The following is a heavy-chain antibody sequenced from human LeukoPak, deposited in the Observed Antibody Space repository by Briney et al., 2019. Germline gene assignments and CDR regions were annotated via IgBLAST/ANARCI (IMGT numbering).Heavy chain of an antibody. CDR1: GGSISSYY. D-gene: IGHD4-17*01. J-gene: IGHJ5*02. CDR3: ARDAEPGRFTVTTSGWFDP. V-gene: IGHV4-59*01. CDR2: IYYSGST. Sequence: SETLSLTCTVSGGSISSYYWSWIRQPPGKGLEWIGYIYYSGSTNYNPSLKSRVTISVDTSKNQFSLKLSSVTAADTAVYYCARDAEPGRFTVTTSGWFDPWGQGTLVTVSS.